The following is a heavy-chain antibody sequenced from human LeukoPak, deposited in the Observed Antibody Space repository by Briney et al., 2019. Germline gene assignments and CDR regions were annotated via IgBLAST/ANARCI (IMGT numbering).Heavy chain of an antibody. CDR1: GFTFSSYA. D-gene: IGHD6-19*01. Sequence: GESLRLSCAASGFTFSSYAMSWVRQAPGKGLEWISAISGSGGSTYYADSVKGRFTISRDNSKNTLYLQMNSLRAEDTAVYYCAKIASIAVAGPRSYLDYWGQGTLVTVSS. CDR3: AKIASIAVAGPRSYLDY. CDR2: ISGSGGST. J-gene: IGHJ4*02. V-gene: IGHV3-23*01.